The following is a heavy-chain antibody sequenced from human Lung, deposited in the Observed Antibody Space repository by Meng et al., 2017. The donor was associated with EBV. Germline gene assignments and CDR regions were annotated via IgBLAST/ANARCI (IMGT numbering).Heavy chain of an antibody. D-gene: IGHD1-26*01. V-gene: IGHV3-21*01. CDR1: GFTFSSYS. CDR3: ARMYSGSYYGYVQH. J-gene: IGHJ1*01. CDR2: ISSSSSYI. Sequence: EVQLVESGGGLVKPGGSLRLSCAASGFTFSSYSMNWVRQAPGKGLEWVSSISSSSSYIYYADSVKGRFTISRDNAKNSLYLQMNSLRAEDTAVYYCARMYSGSYYGYVQHWGQGTLVTVSS.